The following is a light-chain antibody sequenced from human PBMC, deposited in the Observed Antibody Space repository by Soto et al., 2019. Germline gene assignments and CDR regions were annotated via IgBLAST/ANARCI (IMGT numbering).Light chain of an antibody. V-gene: IGKV2-30*02. CDR3: MQRTHWPRS. CDR2: KVS. Sequence: DAVVTQSPLSLPVTLGQPASISCRSNQSLVHSDGNTYLNWFQQRPGQSPRRLIYKVSNRDSGVPDRFSGSGSGTDFTLKISRVEAEDFGVYYCMQRTHWPRSFGGGTKVETK. J-gene: IGKJ4*01. CDR1: QSLVHSDGNTY.